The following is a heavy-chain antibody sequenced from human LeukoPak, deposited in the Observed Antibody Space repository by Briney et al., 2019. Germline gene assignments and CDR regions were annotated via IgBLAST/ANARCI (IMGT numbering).Heavy chain of an antibody. CDR2: FNPNSDGP. D-gene: IGHD3-10*01. V-gene: IGHV1-2*02. Sequence: GASVKVSCKASAYTFTGYYMPWVRQAPGQGLEWIGWFNPNSDGPNSAQKFQGRVTMTRDTSISTDYMEPSRLRSDDTAVYYCARVFFFGQETAYDMDVWGQGTTVTVSS. J-gene: IGHJ6*02. CDR3: ARVFFFGQETAYDMDV. CDR1: AYTFTGYY.